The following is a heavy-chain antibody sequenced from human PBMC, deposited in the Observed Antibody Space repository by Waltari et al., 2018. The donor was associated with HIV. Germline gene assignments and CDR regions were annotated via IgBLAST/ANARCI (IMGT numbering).Heavy chain of an antibody. J-gene: IGHJ6*02. CDR3: ARDGATVTTFTPRVGENDYYYGMDV. D-gene: IGHD1-26*01. Sequence: QVLLQEAGPGLVKPSETLSLRCTVSGGSMSGYYWSWIRQSPGKGLEWIGYIYDSGSVKYNPTPESPVTKSLETSNNQFSLTLRSVTAADTAVYRCARDGATVTTFTPRVGENDYYYGMDVWGQGTTVTVSS. CDR1: GGSMSGYY. V-gene: IGHV4-59*01. CDR2: IYDSGSV.